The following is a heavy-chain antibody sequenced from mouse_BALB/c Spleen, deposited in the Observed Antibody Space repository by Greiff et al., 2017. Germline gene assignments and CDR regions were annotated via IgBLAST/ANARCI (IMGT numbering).Heavy chain of an antibody. CDR1: GYSITSGYY. V-gene: IGHV3-6*02. J-gene: IGHJ4*01. CDR2: ISYDGSN. Sequence: VQLQQSGPGLVKPSQSLSLTCSVTGYSITSGYYWNWIRQFPGNKLEWMGYISYDGSNNYNPSLKNRISITRDTSKNQFFLKLNSVTTEDTATYYCANIYYGNYRAMDYWGQGTLVTVSS. CDR3: ANIYYGNYRAMDY. D-gene: IGHD2-1*01.